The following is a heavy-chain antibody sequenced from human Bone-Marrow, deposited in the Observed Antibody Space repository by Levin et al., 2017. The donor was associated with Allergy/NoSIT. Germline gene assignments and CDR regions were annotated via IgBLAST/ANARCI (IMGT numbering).Heavy chain of an antibody. D-gene: IGHD3-3*01. CDR3: ARQIRIAIFGAAGMDV. CDR2: VYHSGST. Sequence: SETLSLTCTVSGDSITSGNNYWGWIRQPPGKGLEWIATVYHSGSTYFNPSLKSRVTISVDTSRNQFSLELASVTAADWAVYYCARQIRIAIFGAAGMDVWGQGTTVTVSS. CDR1: GDSITSGNNY. V-gene: IGHV4-39*01. J-gene: IGHJ6*02.